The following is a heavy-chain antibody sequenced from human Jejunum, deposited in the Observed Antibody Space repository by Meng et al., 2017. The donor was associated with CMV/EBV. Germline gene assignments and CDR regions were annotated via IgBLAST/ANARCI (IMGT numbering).Heavy chain of an antibody. CDR2: ISYDETNN. D-gene: IGHD3-3*01. J-gene: IGHJ6*02. V-gene: IGHV3-30*04. CDR1: SSA. CDR3: ARENWSGYYSYSLGGMDV. Sequence: SSAMHWVRQAPGKGLEWVAVISYDETNNYYADSVKGRFTLSRDNSKSTLYLQMNSLRAEDTARYYCARENWSGYYSYSLGGMDVWGQATTVTVSS.